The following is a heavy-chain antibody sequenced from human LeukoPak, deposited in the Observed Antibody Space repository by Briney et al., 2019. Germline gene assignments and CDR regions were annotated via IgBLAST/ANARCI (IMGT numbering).Heavy chain of an antibody. Sequence: PSETLSLTCAVSGYSISSGYYWGWIRPPPGKGLEWIGMSYHSGSTYYNPSLKSRVTISVDTSKNQFSLKLSSVTAADTAVYYCARDPTAEYYFDYWGQGTLATVSS. CDR3: ARDPTAEYYFDY. D-gene: IGHD4-17*01. CDR1: GYSISSGYY. V-gene: IGHV4-38-2*02. J-gene: IGHJ4*02. CDR2: SYHSGST.